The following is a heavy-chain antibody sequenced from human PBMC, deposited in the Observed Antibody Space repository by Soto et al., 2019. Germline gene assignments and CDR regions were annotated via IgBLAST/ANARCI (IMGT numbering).Heavy chain of an antibody. Sequence: QVPLVESGGGVVQPGRSLRLSCAASGFTFSSYGMHWVRQAPGKGLEWVAVISYDGSNKYYADSVKGRFTISRDNSKNTLYLQMNSLRAEDTAVYYCAKDLRIVVVTAPLDYWGQGTLVTVSS. V-gene: IGHV3-30*18. CDR2: ISYDGSNK. J-gene: IGHJ4*02. CDR3: AKDLRIVVVTAPLDY. D-gene: IGHD2-21*02. CDR1: GFTFSSYG.